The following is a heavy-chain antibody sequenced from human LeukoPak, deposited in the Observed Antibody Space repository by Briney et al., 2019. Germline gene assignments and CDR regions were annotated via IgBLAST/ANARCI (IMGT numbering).Heavy chain of an antibody. Sequence: GRSLRLSCAASGFTFSSYGMHWVRQAPGKGLEWVAVIWYDGSNKYYADSVKGRFTISRDNSKNTLYLQMNSLRAEDTAVYYCAKKLSGTYEEGMQQWGQGTLVSVSS. CDR2: IWYDGSNK. CDR3: AKKLSGTYEEGMQQ. D-gene: IGHD1-26*01. J-gene: IGHJ1*01. CDR1: GFTFSSYG. V-gene: IGHV3-33*06.